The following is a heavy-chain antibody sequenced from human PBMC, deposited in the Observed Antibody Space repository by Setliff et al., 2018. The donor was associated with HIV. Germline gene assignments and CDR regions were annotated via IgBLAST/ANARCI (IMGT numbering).Heavy chain of an antibody. J-gene: IGHJ4*02. CDR1: GGSISDYF. Sequence: SETLSLTCNVSGGSISDYFWTWIRQPAGKGLEWIGRIYTSGSTNYNPSLKSRLSMSIDTSKEQFSLRLRSVTAADTAIYYCAREPSPSQWQPLYFDVWGRGILVTVSS. D-gene: IGHD6-19*01. CDR2: IYTSGST. V-gene: IGHV4-4*07. CDR3: AREPSPSQWQPLYFDV.